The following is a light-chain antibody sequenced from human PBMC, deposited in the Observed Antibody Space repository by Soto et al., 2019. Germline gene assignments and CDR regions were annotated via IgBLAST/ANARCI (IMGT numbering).Light chain of an antibody. CDR2: DDN. CDR3: QVWHSGTDQVF. V-gene: IGLV3-21*02. CDR1: NIGSKS. Sequence: SYELTQPPSVSVAPGQTATITCGGNNIGSKSVHWYQQRAGQAPLLVVYDDNDRPSGIPERFSGSNSGNTATLTISRVEAGDEADFYCQVWHSGTDQVFFGGGTQLIVL. J-gene: IGLJ2*01.